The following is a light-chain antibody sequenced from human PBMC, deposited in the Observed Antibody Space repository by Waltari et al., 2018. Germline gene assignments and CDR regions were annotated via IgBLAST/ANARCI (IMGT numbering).Light chain of an antibody. J-gene: IGLJ2*01. CDR3: GSYTSSSTLVV. CDR1: SSDVVGHNY. V-gene: IGLV2-14*03. CDR2: DVS. Sequence: QSALTQPASVSGSPGQSITISCTGTSSDVVGHNYVPWYQQHPGKAPKLMIYDVSNRPSGVSNRFSGSKSGNTASLTISGLQAEDEANYYCGSYTSSSTLVVFGGGTKLTVL.